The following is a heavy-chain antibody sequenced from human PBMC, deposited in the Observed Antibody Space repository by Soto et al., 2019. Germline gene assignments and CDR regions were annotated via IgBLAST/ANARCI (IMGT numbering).Heavy chain of an antibody. CDR2: ISYDGSNK. CDR3: ARVRVLVPADLDY. J-gene: IGHJ4*02. V-gene: IGHV3-30-3*01. D-gene: IGHD2-2*01. CDR1: GFTFSSYA. Sequence: GGSLRLSCAASGFTFSSYAMHWVRQAPGKGLEWVAVISYDGSNKYYADSVKGRFTISRDNSKNTLYLQMNSLRAEDTAVYYCARVRVLVPADLDYWGQGTLVTVSS.